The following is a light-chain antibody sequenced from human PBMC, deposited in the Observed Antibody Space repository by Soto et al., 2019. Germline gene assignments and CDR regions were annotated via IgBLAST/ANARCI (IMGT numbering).Light chain of an antibody. CDR3: QQFGSSSYT. CDR2: AAS. Sequence: EIVLTQSPGTLSLYPGERATLSCRASQSISSSYLAWYQQKPGQAPRLLIYAASSRATGIPDRFSGSGSGTDFTVTISRLEPEDFAVYYCQQFGSSSYTFGQGTQLEIK. CDR1: QSISSSY. V-gene: IGKV3-20*01. J-gene: IGKJ2*01.